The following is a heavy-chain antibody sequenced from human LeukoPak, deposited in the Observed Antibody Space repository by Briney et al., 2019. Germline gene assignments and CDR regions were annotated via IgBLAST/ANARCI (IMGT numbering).Heavy chain of an antibody. D-gene: IGHD6-6*01. Sequence: PGGSLRLSCEASGFTFSSYAMSWVRQAPGKGLEWVSGISGNGGNIYYVDSVKGRFTISRDNPKNTLFLQMNSLRAEDTAVYYCARVRAARIFDYWGQGTLVTVSS. CDR3: ARVRAARIFDY. CDR1: GFTFSSYA. V-gene: IGHV3-23*01. J-gene: IGHJ4*02. CDR2: ISGNGGNI.